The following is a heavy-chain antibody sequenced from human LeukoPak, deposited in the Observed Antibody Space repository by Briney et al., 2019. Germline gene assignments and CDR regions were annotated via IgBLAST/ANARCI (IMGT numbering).Heavy chain of an antibody. Sequence: GGSLRLSCAVSGFAFSTFWMTWVRQAPGKGLEWVGNIKRDGSETYYVASVRGRFTISRDNAKNSLYLQMNSLRAEDTAVYFCARERETYNDYWGQGTLVTVSS. J-gene: IGHJ4*02. CDR1: GFAFSTFW. CDR2: IKRDGSET. D-gene: IGHD1-1*01. CDR3: ARERETYNDY. V-gene: IGHV3-7*01.